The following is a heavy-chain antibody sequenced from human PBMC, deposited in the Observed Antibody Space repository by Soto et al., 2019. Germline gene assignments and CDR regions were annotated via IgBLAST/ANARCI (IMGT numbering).Heavy chain of an antibody. CDR3: ANAYCSSTSCRAEYLQH. D-gene: IGHD2-2*01. CDR1: GFAFSSYS. J-gene: IGHJ1*01. CDR2: ISGSGGTS. V-gene: IGHV3-23*01. Sequence: PRGSLRLSCRASGFAFSSYSMSGVRQAPGKGLEWVSAISGSGGTSYYADSVKGRFTISRDNSKNTVYLQMNSLRAEDTAVYFCANAYCSSTSCRAEYLQHWGQGTLVTVSS.